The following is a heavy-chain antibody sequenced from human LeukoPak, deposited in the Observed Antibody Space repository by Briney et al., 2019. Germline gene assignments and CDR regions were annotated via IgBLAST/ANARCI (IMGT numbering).Heavy chain of an antibody. CDR2: IYYSGST. CDR1: GGSISSYY. V-gene: IGHV4-59*08. CDR3: ARHSYYCDGGRYRSYFDY. Sequence: SETLSLTCTVSGGSISSYYWSWIRQPPGKGLEWIGYIYYSGSTNYNPSLKSRVTISVDTSKNQFSLKLSSVTAADTAVYFCARHSYYCDGGRYRSYFDYWGRGTLVTASS. J-gene: IGHJ4*02. D-gene: IGHD3-22*01.